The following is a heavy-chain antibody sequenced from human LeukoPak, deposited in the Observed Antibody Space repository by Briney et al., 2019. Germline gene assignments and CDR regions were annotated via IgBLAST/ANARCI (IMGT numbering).Heavy chain of an antibody. Sequence: GGSLKLFWAASGNYWMHLVRPGSGEGLVWVSHINSDGSWTSYADSVKGQSTISKDNAKNTVYLQMNSLRAEDTAVYYCVSFYETYWGRGTLVTVSS. J-gene: IGHJ4*02. CDR1: GNYW. CDR2: INSDGSWT. CDR3: VSFYETY. V-gene: IGHV3-74*01. D-gene: IGHD2/OR15-2a*01.